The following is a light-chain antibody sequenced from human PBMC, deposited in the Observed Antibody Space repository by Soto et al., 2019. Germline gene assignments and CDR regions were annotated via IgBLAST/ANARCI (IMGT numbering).Light chain of an antibody. J-gene: IGLJ2*01. V-gene: IGLV1-47*01. Sequence: QSVLTQPPSASGTPGQRVTISCSGSSSNIGSQYVYWYQQFPGTAPKLLIFRNNQRPSGVPDRISGSKSGTSASLAISDLRSEDEADYYCTTWDDSLSGRIFGGGNKLTVL. CDR2: RNN. CDR3: TTWDDSLSGRI. CDR1: SSNIGSQY.